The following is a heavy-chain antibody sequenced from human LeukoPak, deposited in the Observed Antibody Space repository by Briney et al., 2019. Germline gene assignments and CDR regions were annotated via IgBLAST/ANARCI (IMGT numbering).Heavy chain of an antibody. CDR1: GYTFTGYY. CDR3: ARVGRGYYDSSGYYYLPVFDY. Sequence: ASVKVSCKASGYTFTGYYMHWVRQPPGQGLERMGWINTNSGGTNYAQKFQGRVTMTRDTSISTAYMELSRLRSDDTAVYYCARVGRGYYDSSGYYYLPVFDYWGQGTLVTDSS. J-gene: IGHJ4*02. V-gene: IGHV1-2*02. D-gene: IGHD3-22*01. CDR2: INTNSGGT.